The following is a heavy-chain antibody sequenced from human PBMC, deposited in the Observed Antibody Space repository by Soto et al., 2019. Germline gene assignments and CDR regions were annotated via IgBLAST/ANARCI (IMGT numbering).Heavy chain of an antibody. CDR1: GGSFSGYY. CDR3: AKKGGGRYDLWRKPIDV. V-gene: IGHV4-34*01. D-gene: IGHD1-26*01. J-gene: IGHJ6*02. Sequence: SETLSLTCAVYGGSFSGYYWSWIRQTPGKGLEWIGEIDHSGSTNYNPSLKSRVTISIDTSENQFSLKLSSVTAADTGVFYCAKKGGGRYDLWRKPIDVWGQATAVTVSS. CDR2: IDHSGST.